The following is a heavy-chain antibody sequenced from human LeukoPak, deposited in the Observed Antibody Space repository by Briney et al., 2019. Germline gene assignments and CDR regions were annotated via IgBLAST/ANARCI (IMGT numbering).Heavy chain of an antibody. V-gene: IGHV3-53*01. Sequence: PGGSLRLSCTVSGFTVSSNSMSWVRQAPGKGLEGVSFIYSDNTHYADSVKGRFTISRDNSKNTLYLQMNSLRAEDTAVYYCAKDVSGRGIWGQGTLVTVSS. CDR2: IYSDNT. D-gene: IGHD3-10*01. CDR3: AKDVSGRGI. J-gene: IGHJ4*02. CDR1: GFTVSSNS.